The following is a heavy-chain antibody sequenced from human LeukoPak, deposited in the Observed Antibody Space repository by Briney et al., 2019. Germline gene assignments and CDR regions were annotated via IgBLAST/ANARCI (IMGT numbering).Heavy chain of an antibody. CDR1: GGTFSCYA. V-gene: IGHV1-69*04. CDR2: IIPILGIA. D-gene: IGHD4-17*01. CDR3: ARGRSRFDP. Sequence: ASVKVSCKASGGTFSCYAISWVRQAPGQGLEWMGRIIPILGIANYAQKFQGRVTITADKSTSTAYTELSSLRSEDTAVYYCARGRSRFDPWGQGTLVTVSS. J-gene: IGHJ5*02.